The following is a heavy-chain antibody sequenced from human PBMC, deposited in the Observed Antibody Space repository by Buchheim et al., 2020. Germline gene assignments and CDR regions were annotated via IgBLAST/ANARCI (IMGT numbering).Heavy chain of an antibody. CDR3: AKDRDYSRPPYGFDY. CDR1: GFTFSRYG. J-gene: IGHJ4*02. V-gene: IGHV3-23*01. D-gene: IGHD6-13*01. CDR2: IGESGGNT. Sequence: EVQLLESGGGSLQPGGSLRLSCAASGFTFSRYGMSWVRQAPGKGLEWVSRIGESGGNTYYADSVKGRFTISRANSKTTLYMQMNSLRVEDTAVYYCAKDRDYSRPPYGFDYWGQGTL.